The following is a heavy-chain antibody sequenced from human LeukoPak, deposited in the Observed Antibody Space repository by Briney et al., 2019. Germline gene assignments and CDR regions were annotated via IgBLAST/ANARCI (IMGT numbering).Heavy chain of an antibody. CDR1: GGSISSGGYY. Sequence: SETLSLTCTVPGGSISSGGYYWSWIRQHPGKGLEWIGYIYYSGSTYYNPSLKSRVTISVDTSKNQFSLKLSSVTAADTAVYYCAREGYGDYVDSAFDIWGQGTMVTVSS. CDR2: IYYSGST. V-gene: IGHV4-31*03. CDR3: AREGYGDYVDSAFDI. J-gene: IGHJ3*02. D-gene: IGHD4-17*01.